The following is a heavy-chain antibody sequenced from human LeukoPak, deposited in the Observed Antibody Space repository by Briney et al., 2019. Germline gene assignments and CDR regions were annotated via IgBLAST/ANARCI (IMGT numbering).Heavy chain of an antibody. CDR1: GCTFTSYG. J-gene: IGHJ5*02. Sequence: ASVKVSCKASGCTFTSYGISWVRQAPGQGLEWMGWISAYNGNTNYAQKLQGRVTMTTDTSTSTAYMELRSLRSDDTAVYYCARVRLATVTTGWFDPWGQGTLVTVSS. CDR2: ISAYNGNT. D-gene: IGHD4-17*01. CDR3: ARVRLATVTTGWFDP. V-gene: IGHV1-18*01.